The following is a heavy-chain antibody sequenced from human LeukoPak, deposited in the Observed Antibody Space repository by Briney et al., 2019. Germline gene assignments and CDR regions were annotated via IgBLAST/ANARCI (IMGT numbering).Heavy chain of an antibody. CDR3: ARSGSMTLSDY. CDR1: GFTFSSYG. Sequence: GGSLRLSCAASGFTFSSYGMHWVRQAPGKGVEWVAVIWYDGSNKYYADSVKGRFTISRDNSKNTLYLQMNSLRAENTAVYYCARSGSMTLSDYWGQGTLVTVSS. D-gene: IGHD6-25*01. V-gene: IGHV3-33*01. CDR2: IWYDGSNK. J-gene: IGHJ4*02.